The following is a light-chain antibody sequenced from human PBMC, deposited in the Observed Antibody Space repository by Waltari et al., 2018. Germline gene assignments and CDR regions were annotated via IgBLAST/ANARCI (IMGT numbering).Light chain of an antibody. CDR3: QSYDSSLSGSV. J-gene: IGLJ2*01. Sequence: QSVLTQPPSVSGAPGQRVTISCTGSSSNIGAGYDVHWYQQLPGTPTKPRIDGNSNRTSGFPDRCSGSKAGTSASLAITGRQAEDEADYYCQSYDSSLSGSVFGGGTKLTVL. V-gene: IGLV1-40*01. CDR1: SSNIGAGYD. CDR2: GNS.